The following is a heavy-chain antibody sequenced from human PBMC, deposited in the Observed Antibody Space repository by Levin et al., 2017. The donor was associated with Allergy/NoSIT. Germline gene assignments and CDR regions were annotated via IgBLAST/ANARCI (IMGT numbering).Heavy chain of an antibody. Sequence: GQSLKISCAASGFTFSSYGMHWVRQAPGKGLEWVAVIWYDGSNKYYADSVKGRFTISRDNSKNTLYLQMNSLRAEDTAVYYCARDVLSGFYYFDYWGQGTLVTVSS. V-gene: IGHV3-33*01. J-gene: IGHJ4*02. CDR2: IWYDGSNK. CDR3: ARDVLSGFYYFDY. D-gene: IGHD3-16*02. CDR1: GFTFSSYG.